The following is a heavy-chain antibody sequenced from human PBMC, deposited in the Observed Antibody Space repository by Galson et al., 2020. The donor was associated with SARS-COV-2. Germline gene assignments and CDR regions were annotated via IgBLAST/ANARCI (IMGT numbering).Heavy chain of an antibody. CDR3: ARVGGKATTPANYFYYGLDV. D-gene: IGHD2-15*01. Sequence: GGSLRLSCAASGFPFSSYSMNWVRQAPGKGLEWVSSLSAGSSYIYYADSVKGRFTISRDNAKNSLYLQMNSLRADETAVYYWARVGGKATTPANYFYYGLDVWGQGTTVTVSS. CDR1: GFPFSSYS. CDR2: LSAGSSYI. V-gene: IGHV3-21*01. J-gene: IGHJ6*02.